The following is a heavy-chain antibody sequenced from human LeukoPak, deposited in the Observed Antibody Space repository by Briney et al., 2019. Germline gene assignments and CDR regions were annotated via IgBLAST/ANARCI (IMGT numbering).Heavy chain of an antibody. CDR2: IRYDGSNK. V-gene: IGHV3-30*02. CDR3: ARDTVVVVHDAFES. J-gene: IGHJ3*02. CDR1: GFISSSYG. D-gene: IGHD3-22*01. Sequence: GGSLRLSCAASGFISSSYGMHWVRQAPGKGLEWVAFIRYDGSNKYYADSVKGRFTISRDNAKNSLYLQMNSLRAEDTAVYYCARDTVVVVHDAFESWGQGTMVTVSS.